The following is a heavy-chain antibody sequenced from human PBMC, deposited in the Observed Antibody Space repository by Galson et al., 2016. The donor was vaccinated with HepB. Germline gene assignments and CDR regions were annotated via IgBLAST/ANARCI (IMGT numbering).Heavy chain of an antibody. CDR3: ARTGGYYETSGYSFDY. D-gene: IGHD3-22*01. V-gene: IGHV4-59*01. CDR1: GGSINNYY. J-gene: IGHJ4*02. Sequence: SETLSLTCNISGGSINNYYWTWIRQPPGRGLEWIGHVYFSGRTDYNPSLKSRVTISLDSSKNHISLRLISVTAADTALYFCARTGGYYETSGYSFDYWGRGTLVTVAS. CDR2: VYFSGRT.